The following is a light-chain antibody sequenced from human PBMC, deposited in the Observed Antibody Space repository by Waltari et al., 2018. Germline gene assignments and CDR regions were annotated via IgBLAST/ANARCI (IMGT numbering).Light chain of an antibody. J-gene: IGLJ1*01. Sequence: QSALTQPRSVSGSPGQSVTISCTGTSSDIGGYNYVSWYQQYPGKAPTLMIYDVTERPSGVPDRFSGSKSGDTASLTISGLQAEDEADYYCCSYADTYTFEVFGTGTKVTVL. CDR2: DVT. CDR1: SSDIGGYNY. CDR3: CSYADTYTFEV. V-gene: IGLV2-11*01.